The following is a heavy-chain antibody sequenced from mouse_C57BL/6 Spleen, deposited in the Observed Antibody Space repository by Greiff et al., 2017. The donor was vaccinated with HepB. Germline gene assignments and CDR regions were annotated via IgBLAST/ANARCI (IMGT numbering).Heavy chain of an antibody. CDR1: GYAFSSSW. Sequence: QVQLQQSGPELVKPGASVKISCKASGYAFSSSWMNWVKQRPGKGLEWIGRIYPGDGDTNYNGKFNGKATLTADKSSSTAYMQLSSLTSEDSAVYFCAGTGFAYWGQGTLVTVSA. V-gene: IGHV1-82*01. CDR2: IYPGDGDT. J-gene: IGHJ3*01. CDR3: AGTGFAY.